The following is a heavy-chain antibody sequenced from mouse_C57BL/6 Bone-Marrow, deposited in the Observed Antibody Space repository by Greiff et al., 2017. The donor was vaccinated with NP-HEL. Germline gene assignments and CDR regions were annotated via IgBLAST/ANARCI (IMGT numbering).Heavy chain of an antibody. CDR1: GYAFTNYL. CDR2: INPGSGGT. Sequence: QVQLKESGAELVRPGTSVKVSCKASGYAFTNYLIEWVKQRPGQGLEWIGVINPGSGGTNYNEKFKGKATLTADKSSSTAYMQLSSLTSEDSAVYFCAREAGDGYWGQGTTLTVSS. J-gene: IGHJ2*01. V-gene: IGHV1-54*01. CDR3: AREAGDGY. D-gene: IGHD3-3*01.